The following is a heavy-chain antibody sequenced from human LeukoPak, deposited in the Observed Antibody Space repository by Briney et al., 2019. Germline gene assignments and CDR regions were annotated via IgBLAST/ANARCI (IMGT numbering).Heavy chain of an antibody. D-gene: IGHD4-17*01. J-gene: IGHJ4*02. CDR3: ARVDYGEVFFDY. Sequence: PSETLSLTCTVSGGSISSYYWSWIRQPPGKGLEWIGYIYYSGASDSNPSLKSRVTISIDTSKNQFSLKLSSVTAADTAVYYCARVDYGEVFFDYWGQGTLVTVSS. CDR1: GGSISSYY. V-gene: IGHV4-59*01. CDR2: IYYSGAS.